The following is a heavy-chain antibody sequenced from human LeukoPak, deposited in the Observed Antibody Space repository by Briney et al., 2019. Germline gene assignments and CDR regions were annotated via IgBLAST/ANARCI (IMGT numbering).Heavy chain of an antibody. J-gene: IGHJ4*02. CDR2: INPSGGST. Sequence: ASVKVSCKAPGYTFTGYYMHWVRQAPGQGLEWMGIINPSGGSTSYAQKFQGRVTMTRDSSTSTVYMELSSLRSEDTAVYYCAREWGKRYGDYPYWGQGTLVTVSS. D-gene: IGHD4-17*01. V-gene: IGHV1-46*01. CDR1: GYTFTGYY. CDR3: AREWGKRYGDYPY.